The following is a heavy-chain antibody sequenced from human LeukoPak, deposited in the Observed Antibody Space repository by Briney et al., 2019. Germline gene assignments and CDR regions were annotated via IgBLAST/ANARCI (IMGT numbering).Heavy chain of an antibody. CDR1: GGSISSGGYY. CDR3: ARGASGWPFDY. J-gene: IGHJ4*02. D-gene: IGHD6-19*01. Sequence: SQTLSLTCTVSGGSISSGGYYWSWIRQHPGKGLEWIGYIYYSGSTYYSPSLKSRVTISVDTSKNQFSLKLSSVTAADTAVYYCARGASGWPFDYWGQGTLVTVSS. CDR2: IYYSGST. V-gene: IGHV4-31*03.